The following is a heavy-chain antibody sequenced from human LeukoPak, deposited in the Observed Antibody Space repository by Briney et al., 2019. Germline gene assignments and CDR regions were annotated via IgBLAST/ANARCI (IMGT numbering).Heavy chain of an antibody. CDR3: ARDVSHCSSTSCPPRWFDS. CDR2: ISAYNGNT. D-gene: IGHD2-2*01. V-gene: IGHV1-18*01. J-gene: IGHJ5*01. Sequence: ASVKVSFTASGYTFTSYGISWVRQAPGQGLEWMGWISAYNGNTNYAQKLQGRVTMTTDTSTSTAYMELRSLRSDDTAVYYCARDVSHCSSTSCPPRWFDSSGQGTLVTVSS. CDR1: GYTFTSYG.